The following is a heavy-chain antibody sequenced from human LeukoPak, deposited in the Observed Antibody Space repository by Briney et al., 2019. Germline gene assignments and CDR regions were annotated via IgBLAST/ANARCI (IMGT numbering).Heavy chain of an antibody. Sequence: PSETLSLTCTVSGGSISTHNWSWIRQPAGQGLEWIGRIQTNGNTIYNPSLKSRVTMSVDTSKNQFSQKLSFVTAADTAVYFCAREMDYVWGSYDYWGQGTLVAVPS. CDR3: AREMDYVWGSYDY. V-gene: IGHV4-4*07. J-gene: IGHJ4*02. CDR2: IQTNGNT. CDR1: GGSISTHN. D-gene: IGHD3-16*01.